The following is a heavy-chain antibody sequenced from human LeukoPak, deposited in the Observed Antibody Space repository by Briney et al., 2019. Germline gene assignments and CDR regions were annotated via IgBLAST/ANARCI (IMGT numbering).Heavy chain of an antibody. J-gene: IGHJ4*02. CDR3: AREGPRGNSQFDY. V-gene: IGHV3-33*01. D-gene: IGHD2/OR15-2a*01. Sequence: GGSLRLSCAASGFTFSSYGMHWVRQAPGKGLEWVALIWYDGGNKYYADSVKGRLTISRDNSKNTLYLQMNSLRAEDTAVYYCAREGPRGNSQFDYWGQGTLVTVSS. CDR1: GFTFSSYG. CDR2: IWYDGGNK.